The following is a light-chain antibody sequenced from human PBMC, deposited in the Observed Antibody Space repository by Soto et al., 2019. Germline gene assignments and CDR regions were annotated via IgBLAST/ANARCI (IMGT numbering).Light chain of an antibody. CDR3: QQYGSSGT. Sequence: IVWTQSPGTLSLSPGERATLSCRACHVVSSSYLAWYQHKPGQAPRLVIYGASNRATGIPDRFSGSGSGTDFTLTISRLEPEDFAVYYCQQYGSSGTFGQGTKVDI. CDR1: HVVSSSY. J-gene: IGKJ1*01. CDR2: GAS. V-gene: IGKV3-20*01.